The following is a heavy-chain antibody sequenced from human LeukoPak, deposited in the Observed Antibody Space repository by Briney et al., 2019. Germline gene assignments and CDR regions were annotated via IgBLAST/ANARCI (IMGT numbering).Heavy chain of an antibody. CDR2: VKHDGDT. Sequence: SDTLSLTCAVYGASFNTYYWTWIRQSPDKGLEWIGEVKHDGDTNVNPSLRSRVVMSVDASKNQFALKMISVTAADTAIYFCARGPVALPNDRLSLFFDFWGQGTLVTVSS. J-gene: IGHJ5*01. V-gene: IGHV4-34*01. D-gene: IGHD2-8*01. CDR3: ARGPVALPNDRLSLFFDF. CDR1: GASFNTYY.